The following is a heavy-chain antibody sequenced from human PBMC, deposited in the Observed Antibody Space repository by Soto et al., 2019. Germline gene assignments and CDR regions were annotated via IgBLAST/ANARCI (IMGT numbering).Heavy chain of an antibody. J-gene: IGHJ4*02. CDR3: ARDRKSSSWYGLFGY. D-gene: IGHD6-13*01. CDR1: GYTFTSYG. Sequence: ASVKVSCKASGYTFTSYGISLVRQAPGQGLEWMGWISAYXXNXXXXXKXXGRVTMTTDTSTSTAYMELRSLRSDDTAVYYCARDRKSSSWYGLFGYWGQGTLVTVSS. V-gene: IGHV1-18*04. CDR2: ISAYXXNX.